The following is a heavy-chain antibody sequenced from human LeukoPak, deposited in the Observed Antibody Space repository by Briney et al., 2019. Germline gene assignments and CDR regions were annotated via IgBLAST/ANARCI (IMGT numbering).Heavy chain of an antibody. CDR2: IRGSGGST. J-gene: IGHJ4*02. V-gene: IGHV3-23*01. D-gene: IGHD6-13*01. CDR1: GLVFSSYA. Sequence: PGGSLRLSCAASGLVFSSYAMSWGRQAPGKGLEWVSGIRGSGGSTYYADSVKGRFTISRDNSEKTLYLQMNILRAEDTAIYYCANRVSRSWQRFDYWGQGTLVTVSS. CDR3: ANRVSRSWQRFDY.